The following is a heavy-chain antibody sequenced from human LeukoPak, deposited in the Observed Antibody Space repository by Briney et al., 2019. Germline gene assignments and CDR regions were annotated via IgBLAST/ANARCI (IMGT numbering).Heavy chain of an antibody. Sequence: GRSLRLSCAASGFTFSSYGMHWVRQAPGKGLEWVAVIWYDGGNKYYADSVKGRFTISRDNSKNTLYLQMNSLRAEDTAVYYCAKDLGDIVATLDYWGQGTLVTVSS. CDR3: AKDLGDIVATLDY. CDR2: IWYDGGNK. J-gene: IGHJ4*02. D-gene: IGHD5-12*01. CDR1: GFTFSSYG. V-gene: IGHV3-33*06.